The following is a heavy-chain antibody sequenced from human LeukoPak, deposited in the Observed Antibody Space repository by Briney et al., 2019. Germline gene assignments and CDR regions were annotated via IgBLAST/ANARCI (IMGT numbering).Heavy chain of an antibody. V-gene: IGHV4-39*07. CDR2: IYYSGST. Sequence: PSETLSLTCTVSGGSISSSNYYWGWIRQPPGKGLEWIGSIYYSGSTYYNPSLKSRVTISVDTSKTQFSLKLSSVTAADTAVYYCARVGWPSRGAGDYWGQGTLVTVSS. CDR1: GGSISSSNYY. CDR3: ARVGWPSRGAGDY. D-gene: IGHD1-26*01. J-gene: IGHJ4*02.